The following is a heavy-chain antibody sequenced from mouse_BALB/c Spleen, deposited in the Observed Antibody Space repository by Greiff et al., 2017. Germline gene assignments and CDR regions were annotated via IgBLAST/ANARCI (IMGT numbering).Heavy chain of an antibody. Sequence: EVMLVESGGGLVQPGGSRKLSCAASGFTFSSFGMHWVRQAPEKGLEWVAYISSGSSTIYYADTVKGRFTISRDNPKNTLFLQMTSLRSEDTAMYYCARENYGPFAYWGQGTLVTVSA. V-gene: IGHV5-17*02. CDR2: ISSGSSTI. J-gene: IGHJ3*01. D-gene: IGHD1-2*01. CDR1: GFTFSSFG. CDR3: ARENYGPFAY.